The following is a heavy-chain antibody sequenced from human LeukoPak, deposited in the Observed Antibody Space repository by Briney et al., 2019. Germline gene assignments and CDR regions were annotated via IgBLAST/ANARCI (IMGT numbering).Heavy chain of an antibody. Sequence: SETLSLTCTVSGGSISDYHWSWIRQPPGKGLEYIGYIYNSGRTFYNPSLKSRVTISADTSKKQFSLKLSSVTAADTAVYYCARALDAFDIWGQGTMVTVSS. J-gene: IGHJ3*02. V-gene: IGHV4-59*12. CDR3: ARALDAFDI. CDR2: IYNSGRT. CDR1: GGSISDYH.